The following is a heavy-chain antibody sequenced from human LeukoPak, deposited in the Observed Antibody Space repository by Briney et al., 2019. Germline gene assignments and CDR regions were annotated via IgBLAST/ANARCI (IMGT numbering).Heavy chain of an antibody. J-gene: IGHJ4*02. CDR3: ARDPNYSGYDTPRLKSFDY. CDR1: GFTFSSYA. V-gene: IGHV3-21*01. D-gene: IGHD5-12*01. Sequence: GGSLKLSCAASGFTFSSYAMQWVRQAPGKGLEWVSSISSSSSYIYYADSVKGRFTISRDNAKNSLYLQMNSLRAEDTAVYYCARDPNYSGYDTPRLKSFDYWGQGTLVTVSS. CDR2: ISSSSSYI.